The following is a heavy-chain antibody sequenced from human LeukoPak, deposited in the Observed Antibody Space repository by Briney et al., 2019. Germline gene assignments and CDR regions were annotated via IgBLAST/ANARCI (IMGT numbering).Heavy chain of an antibody. D-gene: IGHD2-15*01. CDR2: IYYSGNT. CDR3: SRTYCSGGSCYKGVFGY. J-gene: IGHJ4*02. Sequence: SQTLSLTCTVSGGSISSGDYYWSWLRQPPGKGLEWIGYIYYSGNTYYNPSLKSRVTISVDTSKNQFSLKLSSVTAADTALYYCSRTYCSGGSCYKGVFGYWGQGTLVTVSS. V-gene: IGHV4-30-4*01. CDR1: GGSISSGDYY.